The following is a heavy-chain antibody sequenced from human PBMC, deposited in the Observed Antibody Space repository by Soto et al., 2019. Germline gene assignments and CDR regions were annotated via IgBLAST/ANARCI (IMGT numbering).Heavy chain of an antibody. J-gene: IGHJ5*02. Sequence: SLRLSCAASGFTFSDYYMSWIRQAPGKGLEWVSYISSSGSTIYYADSVKGRFTISRDNAKNSLYLQMNSLRAEDTAVYYCAKRITIFGVVIPVWFDPWGQGTLVTVSS. CDR2: ISSSGSTI. D-gene: IGHD3-3*01. CDR3: AKRITIFGVVIPVWFDP. CDR1: GFTFSDYY. V-gene: IGHV3-11*01.